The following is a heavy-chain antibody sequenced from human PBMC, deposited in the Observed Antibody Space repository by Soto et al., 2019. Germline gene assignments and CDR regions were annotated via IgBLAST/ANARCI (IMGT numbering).Heavy chain of an antibody. CDR3: ARRGTAAASDY. V-gene: IGHV4-39*07. D-gene: IGHD6-13*01. CDR1: GGSISSSSYY. Sequence: PSETQSHTYTVSGGSISSSSYYWGWMRQPPGKGLEWIGSSYYSGSTNYNPSLKSRVTISVDTSKNQFSLKLSSVTAADTAVYYCARRGTAAASDYWGQGTLVTVSS. J-gene: IGHJ4*02. CDR2: SYYSGST.